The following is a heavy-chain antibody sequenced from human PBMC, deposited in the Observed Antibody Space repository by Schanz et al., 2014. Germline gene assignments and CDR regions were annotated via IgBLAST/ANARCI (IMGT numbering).Heavy chain of an antibody. CDR1: GYTFTAYF. CDR2: INPNTGGT. D-gene: IGHD6-13*01. V-gene: IGHV1-2*06. Sequence: QVQLLQSGAEVKQPGASVKVSCKASGYTFTAYFIHWVRQAPGQGLEWMGRINPNTGGTNFAQKFQGRVTMTRDTSITTAYMDLSRLTSDDTAVYYCARVYRWQHILGHFDSWGQESLVTVSS. J-gene: IGHJ4*02. CDR3: ARVYRWQHILGHFDS.